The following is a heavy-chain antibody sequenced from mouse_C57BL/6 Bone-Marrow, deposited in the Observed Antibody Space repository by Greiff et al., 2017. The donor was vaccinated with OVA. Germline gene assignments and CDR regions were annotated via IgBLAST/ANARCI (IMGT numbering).Heavy chain of an antibody. J-gene: IGHJ4*01. CDR3: ARRGGNYVYYYAMDY. V-gene: IGHV1-81*01. Sequence: QVQLQQSGAELARPGASVKLSCKASGYTFTSYGISWVKQRTGQGLEWIGEIYPRSGNTYYTEKFKGKATLTADKSCSTEDMAISSLTSEDAAVYFCARRGGNYVYYYAMDYWGQGTSVTVSS. D-gene: IGHD2-1*01. CDR1: GYTFTSYG. CDR2: IYPRSGNT.